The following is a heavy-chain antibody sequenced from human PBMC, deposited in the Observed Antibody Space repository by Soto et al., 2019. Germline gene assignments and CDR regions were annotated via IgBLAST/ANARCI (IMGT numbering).Heavy chain of an antibody. V-gene: IGHV3-15*01. CDR2: FKGEADGGTT. Sequence: GGALRLSCATSGFTFSNPWVSLVRQAPGKGVEWGCRFKGEADGGTTDYAAPVKGRITISRDDSKNTLYLQMNSLKTEDTAVYYCTTGTYMITFGGALYYYYGMDVWGQGTTVTVSS. CDR3: TTGTYMITFGGALYYYYGMDV. J-gene: IGHJ6*01. D-gene: IGHD3-16*01. CDR1: GFTFSNPW.